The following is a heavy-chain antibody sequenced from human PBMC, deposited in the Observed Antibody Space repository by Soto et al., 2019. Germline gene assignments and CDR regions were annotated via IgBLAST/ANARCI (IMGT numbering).Heavy chain of an antibody. Sequence: ASVKVSCKASGYTFTSYDINWVRQATGQGLEWMGWMSPNSGNTSYAQKFQGRVTMTRDTSTSTAYMELRSLRSDDTAVYYCARTPIVVVVAASPPAYWGQGTLVTVSS. J-gene: IGHJ4*02. D-gene: IGHD2-15*01. CDR3: ARTPIVVVVAASPPAY. CDR2: MSPNSGNT. CDR1: GYTFTSYD. V-gene: IGHV1-8*01.